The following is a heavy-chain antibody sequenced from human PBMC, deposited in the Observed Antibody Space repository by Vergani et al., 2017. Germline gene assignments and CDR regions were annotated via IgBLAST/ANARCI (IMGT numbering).Heavy chain of an antibody. CDR1: GYTFTSYD. Sequence: QVQLVQSGAEVKKPGASVKVSCNASGYTFTSYDINWVRQATGQGLEWMGWMNPNSGNTGYAQKFQGRVTMTRNTSISTAYMELSSLRSEDTAVYYCATDGGDPTWNWFDPWGQGTLVTVSS. CDR3: ATDGGDPTWNWFDP. J-gene: IGHJ5*02. D-gene: IGHD3-10*01. CDR2: MNPNSGNT. V-gene: IGHV1-8*01.